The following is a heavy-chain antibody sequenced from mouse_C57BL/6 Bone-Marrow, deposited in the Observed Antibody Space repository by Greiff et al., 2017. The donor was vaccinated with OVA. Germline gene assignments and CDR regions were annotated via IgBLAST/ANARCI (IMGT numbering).Heavy chain of an antibody. J-gene: IGHJ2*01. V-gene: IGHV1-81*01. Sequence: VQLQQSGAELARPGASVKLSCKASGYTFTSYGISWVKQRTGQGLEWIGEIYPRSGNTYYNEKFKGKATLTADKSSSTAYMDLLCLTSASSAVYFCSINLYYFDYWGQGTTLTVSS. CDR1: GYTFTSYG. CDR2: IYPRSGNT. CDR3: SINLYYFDY. D-gene: IGHD1-1*01.